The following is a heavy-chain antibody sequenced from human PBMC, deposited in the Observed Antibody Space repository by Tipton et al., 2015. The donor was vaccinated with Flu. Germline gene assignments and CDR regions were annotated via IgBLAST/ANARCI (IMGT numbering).Heavy chain of an antibody. CDR2: IYYSGST. J-gene: IGHJ5*02. CDR3: ARVTSTWFDP. CDR1: GGSISSSSFY. V-gene: IGHV4-39*07. Sequence: TLSLTCIVSGGSISSSSFYWGWLRQPPGKGLEWIGSIYYSGSTYYNPSLKSRVTISVDTSKNQFSLKLSSVTAADTAVYYCARVTSTWFDPWGQGTLVTVSS.